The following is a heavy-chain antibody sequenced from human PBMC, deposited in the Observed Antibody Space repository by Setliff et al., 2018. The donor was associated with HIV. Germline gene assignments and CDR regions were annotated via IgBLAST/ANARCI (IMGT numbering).Heavy chain of an antibody. D-gene: IGHD3-22*01. J-gene: IGHJ4*01. CDR2: IYTSGST. CDR1: GGSISSGSYY. CDR3: ARDPHYFDTSGYYSYFYFDY. V-gene: IGHV4-61*02. Sequence: SETLSLTCTVSGGSISSGSYYWSWIRQPAGKGLEWIGRIYTSGSTNYNPSLKSRVTISVDTSKNQFSLKLTSVTAADTAVYFCARDPHYFDTSGYYSYFYFDYWGHGTLVTV.